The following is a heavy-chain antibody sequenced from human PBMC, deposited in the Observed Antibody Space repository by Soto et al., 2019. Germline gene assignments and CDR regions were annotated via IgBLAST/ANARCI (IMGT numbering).Heavy chain of an antibody. CDR2: IYYSGST. Sequence: SETLSLTCTVSGGSISRYYWSWILQPPGKGLEWIGYIYYSGSTNYNPSLKSRVTISVDTSKNQFSLKLSSVTAADTAVYYCARPHGGSSGWDNWFDPWGQGTLVTVSS. CDR1: GGSISRYY. V-gene: IGHV4-59*01. J-gene: IGHJ5*02. D-gene: IGHD6-25*01. CDR3: ARPHGGSSGWDNWFDP.